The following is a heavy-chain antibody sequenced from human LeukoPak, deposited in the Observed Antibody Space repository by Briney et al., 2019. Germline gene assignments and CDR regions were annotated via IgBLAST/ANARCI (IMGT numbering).Heavy chain of an antibody. J-gene: IGHJ4*02. CDR1: GFTFSSYE. V-gene: IGHV3-48*03. CDR2: ISSSGSTI. Sequence: GGSLRLSCAASGFTFSSYEMNWVRQAPGKGLEWVSYISSSGSTIYYADSVKGRFTISRDNAKNSLYLQMISLRAEDTAVYYCARGNYCSGGSCYQTASFDYWGQGTLVTVSS. CDR3: ARGNYCSGGSCYQTASFDY. D-gene: IGHD2-15*01.